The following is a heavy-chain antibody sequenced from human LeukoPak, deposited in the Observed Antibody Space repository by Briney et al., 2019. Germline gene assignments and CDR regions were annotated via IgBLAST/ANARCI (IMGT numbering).Heavy chain of an antibody. CDR3: VGWGGENY. Sequence: PGGSLTLSCAASGFTFSSYSMNWVRQAPGQGLEWVSSISTSSSYIYYADSVKGRFTISRDNAKNSLHLQRNSLRAEDTAVYYCVGWGGENYWGQGTLVTVSS. J-gene: IGHJ4*02. CDR2: ISTSSSYI. V-gene: IGHV3-21*01. CDR1: GFTFSSYS. D-gene: IGHD3-16*01.